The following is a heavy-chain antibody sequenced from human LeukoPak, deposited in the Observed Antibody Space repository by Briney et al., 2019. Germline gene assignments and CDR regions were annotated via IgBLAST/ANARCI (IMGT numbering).Heavy chain of an antibody. CDR2: IYPGDSDT. D-gene: IGHD3-3*01. J-gene: IGHJ5*02. V-gene: IGHV5-51*01. Sequence: GESLKISCKGSGYSFTSYWIGWVRQMPGKGLEWMGIIYPGDSDTRYSPSFQGQVTISADKSISTAYLQWSSLKASDTAMYYCARQGGFLEWLLYDWFDPWGQGILVTVSS. CDR3: ARQGGFLEWLLYDWFDP. CDR1: GYSFTSYW.